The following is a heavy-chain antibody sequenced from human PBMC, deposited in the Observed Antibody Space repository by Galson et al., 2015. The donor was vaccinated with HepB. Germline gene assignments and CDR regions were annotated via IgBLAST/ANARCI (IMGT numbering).Heavy chain of an antibody. D-gene: IGHD2-2*03. J-gene: IGHJ5*02. CDR3: ARDLLRGYCSSASCTRFDP. Sequence: SVKVSCKASGYTFTSYGISWVRQAPGQGLEWMGWISAYNGNTNYAQQLQGRVTMTTDTSTTTAYMELRSLRSDDTAVYYCARDLLRGYCSSASCTRFDPWGQGTLVAVSS. CDR1: GYTFTSYG. CDR2: ISAYNGNT. V-gene: IGHV1-18*01.